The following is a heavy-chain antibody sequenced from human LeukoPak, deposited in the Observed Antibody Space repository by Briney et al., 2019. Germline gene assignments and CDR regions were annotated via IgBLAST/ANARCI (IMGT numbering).Heavy chain of an antibody. CDR1: GGYTGSHY. CDR2: ISPSGTI. Sequence: PSETLSLNCTVSGGYTGSHYWSWIRQPAAKGLEWIGRISPSGTIHYNPSLGSRVTMSVDTSKNYFSLRLSSVIAADTAVYYCARDFYASGFYFWFDPWGQGILVTVSS. J-gene: IGHJ5*02. CDR3: ARDFYASGFYFWFDP. V-gene: IGHV4-4*07. D-gene: IGHD2/OR15-2a*01.